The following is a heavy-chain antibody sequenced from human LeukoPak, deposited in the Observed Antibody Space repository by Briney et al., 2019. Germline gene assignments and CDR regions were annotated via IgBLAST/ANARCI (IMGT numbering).Heavy chain of an antibody. V-gene: IGHV1-69*01. J-gene: IGHJ4*02. Sequence: SVKVSCKASGGTFSSYAISWVRQAPGQGLEWMGGIIPIFGTANYAQKFQGRVTITEDESTSTAYMELSSLRSEDTAVYYCARHLYYDILTGYYYFDYWGQGTLVTVSS. CDR3: ARHLYYDILTGYYYFDY. D-gene: IGHD3-9*01. CDR2: IIPIFGTA. CDR1: GGTFSSYA.